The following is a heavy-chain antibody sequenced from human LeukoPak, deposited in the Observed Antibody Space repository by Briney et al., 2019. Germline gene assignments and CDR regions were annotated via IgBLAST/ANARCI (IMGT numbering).Heavy chain of an antibody. V-gene: IGHV3-33*08. J-gene: IGHJ5*02. D-gene: IGHD2-2*01. CDR1: GFTFSSYG. CDR3: AGASSTSRYNWFDP. CDR2: IWYGGNNK. Sequence: PGGSVRLSCAASGFTFSSYGMHWVRQAPGKGLEWVAVIWYGGNNKYYADSVKGRFNISRDNSKNTLYLQMNSLRAEDTAVYYCAGASSTSRYNWFDPWGQGTLVTVSS.